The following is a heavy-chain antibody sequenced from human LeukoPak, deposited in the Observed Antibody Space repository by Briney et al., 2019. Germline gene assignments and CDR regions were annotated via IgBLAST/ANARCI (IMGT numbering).Heavy chain of an antibody. V-gene: IGHV1-69*04. J-gene: IGHJ4*02. Sequence: GASVTVSCTASGYTFTSYGISWVRQAPGQGLEWMGRIIPILGIANYAQKFQGRVTITADKSTSTAYMELSSLRSEDTAVYYCAMRAIAARPPGDYWGQGTLVTVSS. CDR2: IIPILGIA. CDR1: GYTFTSYG. CDR3: AMRAIAARPPGDY. D-gene: IGHD6-6*01.